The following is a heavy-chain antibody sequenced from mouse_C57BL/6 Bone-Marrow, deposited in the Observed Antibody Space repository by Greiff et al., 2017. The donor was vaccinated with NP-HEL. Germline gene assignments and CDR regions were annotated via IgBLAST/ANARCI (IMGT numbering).Heavy chain of an antibody. CDR1: GFTFSSYA. Sequence: EVQRVESGGGLVKPGGSLKLSCAASGFTFSSYAMSWVRQTPEKRLEWVATISDGGSYTYYPDNVKGRFTISRDNAKNNLYLQMSHLKSEDTAMYYCASHYYGSLFDYWGQGTTLTVSS. D-gene: IGHD1-1*01. CDR2: ISDGGSYT. CDR3: ASHYYGSLFDY. J-gene: IGHJ2*01. V-gene: IGHV5-4*01.